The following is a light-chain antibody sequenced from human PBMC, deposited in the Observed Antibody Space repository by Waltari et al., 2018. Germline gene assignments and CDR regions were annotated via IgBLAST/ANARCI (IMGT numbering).Light chain of an antibody. CDR1: SRAVGTYNL. V-gene: IGLV2-23*02. CDR3: CSYNDGPYV. J-gene: IGLJ1*01. Sequence: QSALTQPASVSGSPGQSITISCTGTSRAVGTYNLVSWYQQHPGKAPKLMIYEVTKRPSGVSSRFSASRSGNTASLTISGLQAEDEADYYCCSYNDGPYVFGTGTKVTVL. CDR2: EVT.